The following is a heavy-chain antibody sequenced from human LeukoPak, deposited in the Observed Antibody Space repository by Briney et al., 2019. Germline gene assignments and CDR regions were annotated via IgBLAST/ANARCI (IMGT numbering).Heavy chain of an antibody. CDR2: VYYSGST. Sequence: SQTLSLTCIVSCGSISSSTDYWAWIRQPPGKGLEWIVNVYYSGSTYYNPSLKSRVTISVDTSKNQFSLKLHSVTAADTAVYYCANSPFVWRVFDYWGQGALVTVSS. D-gene: IGHD2-8*01. V-gene: IGHV4-39*01. CDR1: CGSISSSTDY. CDR3: ANSPFVWRVFDY. J-gene: IGHJ4*02.